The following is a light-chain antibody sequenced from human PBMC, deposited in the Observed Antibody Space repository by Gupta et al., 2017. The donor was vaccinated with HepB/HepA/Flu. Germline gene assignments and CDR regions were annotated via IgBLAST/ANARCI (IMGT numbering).Light chain of an antibody. Sequence: VSPGQTARITCAGDALPKQYAYWYQQKPGQAPVLVIYKDSERLSGNPERFSGSSSGTTVTLTISGVQAEDEGYYYCQSADSSGWVFGGGTKLTVL. CDR2: KDS. V-gene: IGLV3-25*03. CDR1: ALPKQY. CDR3: QSADSSGWV. J-gene: IGLJ3*02.